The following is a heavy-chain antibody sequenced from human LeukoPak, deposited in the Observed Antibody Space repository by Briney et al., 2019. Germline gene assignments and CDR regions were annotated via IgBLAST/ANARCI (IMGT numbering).Heavy chain of an antibody. CDR2: IRSDGSNR. J-gene: IGHJ2*01. CDR1: GFTFSRND. CDR3: AKRGGYCSGGTCYDWYFDL. D-gene: IGHD2-15*01. Sequence: GGSLRLSCAASGFTFSRNDMYWVRQAPGKGLEWVAFIRSDGSNRNYADSAKGRFTISRDKSKNTLYLQMNSLRTEDTAVYHCAKRGGYCSGGTCYDWYFDLWGRGTLVSVSS. V-gene: IGHV3-30*02.